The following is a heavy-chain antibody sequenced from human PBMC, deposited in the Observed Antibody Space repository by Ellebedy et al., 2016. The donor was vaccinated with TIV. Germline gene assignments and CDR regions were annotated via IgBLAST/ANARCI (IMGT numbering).Heavy chain of an antibody. CDR2: ISHGGST. J-gene: IGHJ4*02. CDR1: GGSFSAYY. V-gene: IGHV4-34*01. Sequence: SETLSLTCAFYGGSFSAYYWNWIRQPPGKGLEWIGEISHGGSTNYNPSLKSRITVSVDTSKNQFSLKLTSLTAADTAVYYCARGYWTQCTNAVCPSYFDFWGRGTLVTVSS. D-gene: IGHD2-8*01. CDR3: ARGYWTQCTNAVCPSYFDF.